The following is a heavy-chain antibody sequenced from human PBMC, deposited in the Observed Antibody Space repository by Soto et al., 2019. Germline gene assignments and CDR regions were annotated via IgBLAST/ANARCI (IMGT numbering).Heavy chain of an antibody. CDR1: GFTFSRYW. V-gene: IGHV3-7*05. CDR3: ARLQFYYYYGMDV. Sequence: EGQLVESGGGLVQPGGSLRLSCADSGFTFSRYWMSWVRQAPGKGLEWVANIKEDGSEKYYVDSVRGRFTISRDNAKNSLYLQMNSLRAEDTAVYYCARLQFYYYYGMDVWGQGTTVTVSS. J-gene: IGHJ6*02. D-gene: IGHD4-4*01. CDR2: IKEDGSEK.